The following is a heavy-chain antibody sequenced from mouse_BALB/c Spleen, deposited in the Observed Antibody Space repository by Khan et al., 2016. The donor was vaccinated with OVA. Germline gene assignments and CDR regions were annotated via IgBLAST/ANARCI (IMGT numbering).Heavy chain of an antibody. CDR1: GYSITSEYA. CDR3: ARKDYYDYDPFPY. J-gene: IGHJ3*01. D-gene: IGHD2-4*01. Sequence: EVELQESGPGLVKPSLSLSLTCTVTGYSITSEYAWNWIRQFPGNKLEWMGYIDYSGNTRYNPSLKSRTSMTRDKFKNQFFLQLNSVTAEDTATYYCARKDYYDYDPFPYWGQGTLVTVSA. V-gene: IGHV3-2*02. CDR2: IDYSGNT.